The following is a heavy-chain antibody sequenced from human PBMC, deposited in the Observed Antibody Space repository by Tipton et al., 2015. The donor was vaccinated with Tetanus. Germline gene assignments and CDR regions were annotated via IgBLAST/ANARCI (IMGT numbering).Heavy chain of an antibody. CDR1: GFNFHNYG. D-gene: IGHD3-10*01. CDR2: VWYDGDER. V-gene: IGHV3-33*01. J-gene: IGHJ4*02. Sequence: SLRLSCAASGFNFHNYGVHWVRQAPGKGLEWVAVVWYDGDERYYADSVKGRFTISRDNNKKTLYLQISSLRVEDTAVYYCARDRGGQWMDFWGQGTLVTVSS. CDR3: ARDRGGQWMDF.